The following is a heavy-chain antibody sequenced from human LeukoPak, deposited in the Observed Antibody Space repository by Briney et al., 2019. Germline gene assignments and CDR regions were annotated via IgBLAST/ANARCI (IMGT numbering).Heavy chain of an antibody. J-gene: IGHJ6*03. D-gene: IGHD1-1*01. CDR3: ARGERGFMDV. Sequence: PGGSLRLSCAASGFTFSSYTMSWVRQAPGKGLEGVSASSGSGGSTYYEDSVKGRFTFSRENSKNTLYLQMNSLRVEDTAVYFCARGERGFMDVWGKGTTVTISS. V-gene: IGHV3-23*01. CDR2: SSGSGGST. CDR1: GFTFSSYT.